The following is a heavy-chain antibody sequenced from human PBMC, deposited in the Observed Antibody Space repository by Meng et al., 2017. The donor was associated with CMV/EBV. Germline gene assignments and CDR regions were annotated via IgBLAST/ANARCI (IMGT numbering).Heavy chain of an antibody. CDR3: ARRGVTTKEFDY. CDR1: GFTVSSNY. V-gene: IGHV3-53*01. CDR2: IYSGGST. J-gene: IGHJ4*02. D-gene: IGHD4-17*01. Sequence: GESLKISCAASGFTVSSNYMSWVRQAPGKGLEWVSVIYSGGSTYYADSVKGRFTISRANSKNTLYLQMNSLRAEDTAVYYCARRGVTTKEFDYWGQGTLVTVSS.